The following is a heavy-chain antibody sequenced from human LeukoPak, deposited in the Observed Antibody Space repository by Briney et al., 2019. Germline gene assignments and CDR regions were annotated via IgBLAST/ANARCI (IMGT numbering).Heavy chain of an antibody. J-gene: IGHJ6*03. CDR3: ARLHYYYMDV. V-gene: IGHV4-39*01. CDR2: IYYSGST. CDR1: GGSISSSSYY. Sequence: PSETLSLTCTVSGGSISSSSYYWGWIRQPPGKGLEWIGSIYYSGSTYYSPSLKSRVTISVDTSKNQFSLKLSSVTAADTAVYYCARLHYYYMDVWGKGTTVTVSS.